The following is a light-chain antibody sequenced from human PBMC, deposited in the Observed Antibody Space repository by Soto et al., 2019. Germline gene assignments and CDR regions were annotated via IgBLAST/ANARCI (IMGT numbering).Light chain of an antibody. V-gene: IGKV1-39*01. Sequence: DIQITQSTSSLSASDADRVTIPCRATQTVSIYLNWYRQKPGKSPKLLFFAASDLQSGVPSRFSGSGSGTDFTLTISSLQPEYFATYYCQQSYSSPQTFGQGTKVDIK. CDR3: QQSYSSPQT. CDR1: QTVSIY. J-gene: IGKJ1*01. CDR2: AAS.